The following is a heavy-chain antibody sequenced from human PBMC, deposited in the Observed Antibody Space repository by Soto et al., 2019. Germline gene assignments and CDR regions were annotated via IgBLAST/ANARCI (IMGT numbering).Heavy chain of an antibody. J-gene: IGHJ6*01. CDR2: ISYDGTNK. D-gene: IGHD4-17*01. CDR3: AKDLQSYGDYDYYCYGMDV. V-gene: IGHV3-30*18. CDR1: GFTFSTYG. Sequence: QVQLVESGGGEVQPGRSLTISCAASGFTFSTYGMHWVRQTPGKGLEWVAVISYDGTNKFYSDSVKGRFTISRDNSKNTPTLQMNSLRADDTAVYSCAKDLQSYGDYDYYCYGMDVWGLGTRVTVSS.